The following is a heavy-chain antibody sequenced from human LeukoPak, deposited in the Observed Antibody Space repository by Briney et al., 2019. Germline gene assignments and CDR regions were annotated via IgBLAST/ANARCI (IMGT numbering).Heavy chain of an antibody. CDR1: GITVSRNY. CDR3: VGATGFGY. CDR2: IHSGGNI. D-gene: IGHD4-17*01. J-gene: IGHJ4*02. Sequence: GSLRLSCAVSGITVSRNYMSWVRQAPGKGLERVSVIHSGGNIYYADSVTGRFTVSRDNCKNTVSLQMNSLRAGDTAVYYCVGATGFGYWGQGTLVTVSS. V-gene: IGHV3-66*01.